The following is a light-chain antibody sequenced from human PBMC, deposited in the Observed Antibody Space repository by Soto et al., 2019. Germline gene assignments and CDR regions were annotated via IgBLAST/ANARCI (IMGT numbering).Light chain of an antibody. V-gene: IGKV3-20*01. J-gene: IGKJ1*01. Sequence: EIVLTQSPGTLPLSPGERATLSCRASQSARSSYLAWYQQKLGQAPRRLIYCVSNRATGIPDRFSGSGSGTDFTLNISRLESEDFAVYYCEQYGTSPRTFGQGTKVEIK. CDR3: EQYGTSPRT. CDR1: QSARSSY. CDR2: CVS.